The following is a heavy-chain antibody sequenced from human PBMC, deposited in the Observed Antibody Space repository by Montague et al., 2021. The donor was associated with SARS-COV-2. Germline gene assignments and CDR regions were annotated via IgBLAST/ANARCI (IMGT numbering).Heavy chain of an antibody. Sequence: SETLSLTCTVSGGSITGYYWSWVWRSPGQGLEWISYIYDGGGVNSNHSLGSRVTISTDTSKNQWSLTVNSETAADTAADYCVGAHPYGAPRGAYDIRGQGTVVTVSS. CDR3: VGAHPYGAPRGAYDI. D-gene: IGHD4-17*01. J-gene: IGHJ3*02. CDR2: IYDGGGV. V-gene: IGHV4-59*01. CDR1: GGSITGYY.